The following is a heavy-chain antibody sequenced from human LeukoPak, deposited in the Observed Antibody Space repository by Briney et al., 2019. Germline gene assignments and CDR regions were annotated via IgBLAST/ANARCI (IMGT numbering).Heavy chain of an antibody. Sequence: GSLRLSCAASGFTFSSYSMNWVRQAPGKGLEWVASINPDGAVKYHAHSLKGRFTISRDNAENSLYLQMNSLRAEDTALYYCARDFAYSRLDSWGQGTLVTVSS. CDR3: ARDFAYSRLDS. CDR1: GFTFSSYS. D-gene: IGHD6-13*01. CDR2: INPDGAVK. J-gene: IGHJ4*02. V-gene: IGHV3-7*03.